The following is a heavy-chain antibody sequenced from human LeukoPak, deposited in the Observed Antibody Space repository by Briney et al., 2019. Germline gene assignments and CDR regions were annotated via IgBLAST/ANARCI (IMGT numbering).Heavy chain of an antibody. CDR2: ISWNSGSI. CDR1: GFAFDDYA. Sequence: GGSLRLSCAASGFAFDDYAMHWVRQAPGKGLEGVSGISWNSGSIGYADSVKGRFTISRDNAKTSLYLQMTSLRAEDTALYYCARDSYWGQGILVTVSS. J-gene: IGHJ4*02. CDR3: ARDSY. V-gene: IGHV3-9*01.